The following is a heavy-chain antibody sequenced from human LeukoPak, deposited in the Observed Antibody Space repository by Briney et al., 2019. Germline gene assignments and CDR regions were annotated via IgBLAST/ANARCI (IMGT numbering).Heavy chain of an antibody. Sequence: KTSETLSLTRAVYGGSFSGYYWSWIRQPPGKGLEWIGEINHSGSTNYNPSLKSRVTISVDTSKNQFSLKLSSVTAADTAVYYCARDPGNSYGSDYWGQGTLVTVSS. CDR3: ARDPGNSYGSDY. J-gene: IGHJ4*02. V-gene: IGHV4-34*01. CDR1: GGSFSGYY. CDR2: INHSGST. D-gene: IGHD5-18*01.